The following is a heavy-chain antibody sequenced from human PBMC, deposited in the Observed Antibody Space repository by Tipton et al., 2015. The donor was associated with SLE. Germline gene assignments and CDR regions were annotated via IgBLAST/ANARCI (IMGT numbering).Heavy chain of an antibody. D-gene: IGHD6-13*01. J-gene: IGHJ3*02. V-gene: IGHV4-4*07. CDR3: ARVVYSFSDAFDI. Sequence: TLSLTCTVSGGSLSSYSWSWIRQPAGKGLEWIGRIYASGSTGYNPSLKSRVTISVDPSKNQFSLRLTSLTAADTAVYYCARVVYSFSDAFDIWGQGTLVTVSS. CDR2: IYASGST. CDR1: GGSLSSYS.